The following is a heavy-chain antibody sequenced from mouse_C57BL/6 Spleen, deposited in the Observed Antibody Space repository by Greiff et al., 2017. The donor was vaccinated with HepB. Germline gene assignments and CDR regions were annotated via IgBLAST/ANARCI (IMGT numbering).Heavy chain of an antibody. V-gene: IGHV2-3*01. J-gene: IGHJ2*01. D-gene: IGHD1-1*01. CDR2: IGGDGST. CDR1: GFSLTSYG. CDR3: ALVVATDYFDY. Sequence: QVQLQQSGPGLVAPSQSLSITCTVSGFSLTSYGVSWVRQPPGKGLEWLGVIGGDGSTNYHSALVSRLSISKDNSKSQVFLKLNSLQTDDTATYYCALVVATDYFDYWGQGTTLTVSS.